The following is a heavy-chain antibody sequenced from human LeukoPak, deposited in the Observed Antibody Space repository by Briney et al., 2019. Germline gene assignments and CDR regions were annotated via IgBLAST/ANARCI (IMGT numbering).Heavy chain of an antibody. J-gene: IGHJ3*02. CDR3: AKDLGSGSFTGGAFDI. CDR2: ISGSGGST. V-gene: IGHV3-23*01. Sequence: GGSLRLSCAASGFTFSSYAMSWVRQAPGKGLEWVSAISGSGGSTYYADSVKGRFTISRDNSKNTLYLQMSSLRVDDTAVYYCAKDLGSGSFTGGAFDIWGQGTMVTVSS. D-gene: IGHD1-26*01. CDR1: GFTFSSYA.